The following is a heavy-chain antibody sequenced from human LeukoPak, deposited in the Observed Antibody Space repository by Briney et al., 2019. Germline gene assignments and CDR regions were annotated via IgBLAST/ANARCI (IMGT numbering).Heavy chain of an antibody. D-gene: IGHD6-19*01. V-gene: IGHV1-2*02. J-gene: IGHJ5*02. CDR1: GYTFINYY. CDR2: INPNSGGT. CDR3: ARDGGWGYNWFDP. Sequence: APVNVSCKASGYTFINYYIHWVRQAPGQGLEWMGWINPNSGGTIYAQNFQGRGTMTSDTSISTAYMEVTRLRSDDTAVYYCARDGGWGYNWFDPWGQGNLVTVSS.